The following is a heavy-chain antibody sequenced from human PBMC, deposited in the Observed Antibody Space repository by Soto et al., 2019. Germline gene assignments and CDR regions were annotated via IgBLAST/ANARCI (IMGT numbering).Heavy chain of an antibody. J-gene: IGHJ5*02. Sequence: SETLSLTCTVSGGSISSSSYYWGWIRQPPGKGLEWIGSIYYSGSTYYNPSLKSRVTISVDTSKNQFSLKLSSVTAADTAVYYCARPLGPDTAMVTTWLDPWGQGTLVTVSS. CDR2: IYYSGST. D-gene: IGHD5-18*01. CDR1: GGSISSSSYY. CDR3: ARPLGPDTAMVTTWLDP. V-gene: IGHV4-39*01.